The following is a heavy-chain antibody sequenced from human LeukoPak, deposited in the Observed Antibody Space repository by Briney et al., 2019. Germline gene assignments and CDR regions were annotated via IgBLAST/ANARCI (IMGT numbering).Heavy chain of an antibody. CDR1: GDSISSSNW. D-gene: IGHD3-10*01. V-gene: IGHV4-4*02. Sequence: PSETLSLTCAVSGDSISSSNWWSWVRQPPGKGLEWIGEIYHSGNINYNPSLASRVIISVDKSKNQFSLKLSSVTAADTAVYYCASYGSGSYRFDPWGQGTLVTVSS. CDR2: IYHSGNI. J-gene: IGHJ5*02. CDR3: ASYGSGSYRFDP.